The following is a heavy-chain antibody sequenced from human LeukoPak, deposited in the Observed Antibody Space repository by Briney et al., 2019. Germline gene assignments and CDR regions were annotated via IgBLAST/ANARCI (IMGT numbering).Heavy chain of an antibody. V-gene: IGHV3-48*01. CDR1: GFTFSTYS. J-gene: IGHJ3*02. CDR2: IGTGSSTI. CDR3: ARDYGYTFDI. D-gene: IGHD5-12*01. Sequence: GGSLRLSCAASGFTFSTYSMNWVRQAPGKGLEWVSYIGTGSSTIYYADSVKGRFTTSRDNAENSLYLQMNSLRAEDTAVYYCARDYGYTFDIWGQGTMVTVSS.